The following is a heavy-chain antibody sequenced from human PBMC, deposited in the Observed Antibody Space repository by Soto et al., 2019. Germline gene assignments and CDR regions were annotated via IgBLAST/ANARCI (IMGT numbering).Heavy chain of an antibody. CDR2: ISADKGNT. J-gene: IGHJ6*02. CDR1: GYTFYSHS. CDR3: ARCIQQDYDDGMDV. Sequence: QAQLVQSGAEVKKPGASVKVSCKASGYTFYSHSISWVRQAPGQGLGWMGRISADKGNTKYARKFRGRVTMTTDTSTSTVYMELRNLRSDDTAVYYCARCIQQDYDDGMDVWGQGTTVTVSS. D-gene: IGHD5-18*01. V-gene: IGHV1-18*01.